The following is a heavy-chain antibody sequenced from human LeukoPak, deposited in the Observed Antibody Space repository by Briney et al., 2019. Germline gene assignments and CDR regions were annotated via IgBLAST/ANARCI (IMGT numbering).Heavy chain of an antibody. CDR3: ARVSGGTLIDY. D-gene: IGHD3-16*01. J-gene: IGHJ4*02. Sequence: SETLSLTCTVSGGSISSYYWSWLRQPPGKGLEWIGYIYYSGSTNYNPSLKSRVTISVDTSKNQFSLKLSSVTAADTAVYYCARVSGGTLIDYWGQETLVTVSS. V-gene: IGHV4-59*01. CDR2: IYYSGST. CDR1: GGSISSYY.